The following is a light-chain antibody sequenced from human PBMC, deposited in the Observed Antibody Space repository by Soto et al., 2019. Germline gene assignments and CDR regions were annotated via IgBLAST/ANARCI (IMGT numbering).Light chain of an antibody. Sequence: QSALTQPASVSGSPGQSVTISCTGTSSDVGAYDYVSWYQQHPDKAPKLMIYEVSNRPSGVSNRFSGSKSGNTASLTISGLQAEDEADYYCSSYTTSSSVAFGGGTKLTVL. CDR3: SSYTTSSSVA. CDR2: EVS. CDR1: SSDVGAYDY. J-gene: IGLJ2*01. V-gene: IGLV2-14*01.